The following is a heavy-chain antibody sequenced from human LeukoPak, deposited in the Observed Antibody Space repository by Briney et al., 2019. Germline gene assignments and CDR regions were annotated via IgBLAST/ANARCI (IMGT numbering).Heavy chain of an antibody. CDR2: ISYDGSNK. CDR3: ARKDSAVTALSEKYFDY. CDR1: GFTFSSYA. Sequence: PGGSLRLSCAASGFTFSSYAMHWVRQAPGKGLEWVAVISYDGSNKYYADSVKGRFTISRDNSKNTLYLQMNSLRAEDTAVYYCARKDSAVTALSEKYFDYWGQGALVTVSS. J-gene: IGHJ4*02. D-gene: IGHD2-21*02. V-gene: IGHV3-30-3*01.